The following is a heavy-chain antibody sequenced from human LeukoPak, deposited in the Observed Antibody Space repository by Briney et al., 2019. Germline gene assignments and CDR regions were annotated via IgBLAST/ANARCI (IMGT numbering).Heavy chain of an antibody. CDR3: AKVKSRKRVVIIPYYFDY. CDR2: ISGSGDST. V-gene: IGHV3-23*01. D-gene: IGHD3-3*01. J-gene: IGHJ4*02. CDR1: GFAFSNNA. Sequence: PGGSLRLSCAASGFAFSNNAMSWVRQAPRKGLEWVSSISGSGDSTYYADSVRGRFTISRDNCKNTLYLQMNNLKAEDTAVYYCAKVKSRKRVVIIPYYFDYWGQGTLLTVSS.